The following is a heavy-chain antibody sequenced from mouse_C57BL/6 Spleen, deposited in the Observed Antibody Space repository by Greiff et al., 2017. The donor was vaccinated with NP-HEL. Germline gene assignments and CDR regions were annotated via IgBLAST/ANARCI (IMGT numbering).Heavy chain of an antibody. CDR1: GYTFTSYW. CDR2: IHPNSGST. CDR3: ARAYYYGSRVYYFDY. D-gene: IGHD1-1*01. Sequence: VQLQQSGAELVKPGASVKLSCKASGYTFTSYWMHWVKQRPGQGLEWIGMIHPNSGSTNYNEKFKSKATLTVDKSSSTAYMQLSSLTSEDSAVYYCARAYYYGSRVYYFDYWGQGTTLTVSS. V-gene: IGHV1-64*01. J-gene: IGHJ2*01.